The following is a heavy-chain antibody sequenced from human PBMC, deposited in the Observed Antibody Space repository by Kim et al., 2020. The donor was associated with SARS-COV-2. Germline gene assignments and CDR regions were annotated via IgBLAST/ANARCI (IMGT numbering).Heavy chain of an antibody. CDR2: ISSSSSTI. Sequence: GGSLRLSCAASGFTFSSYSMNWVRQAPGKGLEWVSYISSSSSTIYYADSVKGRFTISRDNAKNSLYLQMNSLRDEDTAVYYCARGDCSGGSCYSPFDYWGQGTLVTVSS. CDR1: GFTFSSYS. D-gene: IGHD2-15*01. V-gene: IGHV3-48*02. CDR3: ARGDCSGGSCYSPFDY. J-gene: IGHJ4*02.